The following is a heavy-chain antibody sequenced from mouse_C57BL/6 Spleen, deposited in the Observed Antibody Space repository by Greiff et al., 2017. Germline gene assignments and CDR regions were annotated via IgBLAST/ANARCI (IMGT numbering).Heavy chain of an antibody. V-gene: IGHV1-69*01. Sequence: QVQLKQPGAELVMPGASVKLSCKASGYTFTSYWMHWVKQRPGQGLEWIGEIDPSDSYTNYNQKFKGKSTLTVDKSSSTAYMQLSSLTSEDSAVYYCAREGVNYDGSSSWFAYWGQGTLVTVSA. J-gene: IGHJ3*01. CDR1: GYTFTSYW. D-gene: IGHD1-1*01. CDR3: AREGVNYDGSSSWFAY. CDR2: IDPSDSYT.